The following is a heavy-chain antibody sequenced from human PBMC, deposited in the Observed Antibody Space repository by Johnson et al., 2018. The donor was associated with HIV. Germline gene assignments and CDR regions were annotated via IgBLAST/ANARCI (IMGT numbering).Heavy chain of an antibody. CDR3: AKDLTHSYDAFDI. Sequence: VQLVESGGGLVQPGRSLRLSCAASGFTFDDYAIHWVRQAPGKGLEWVSGISWNSGSIGYADSVKGRFTISRDNAKNSLYLQMNSLRAEDTALYYCAKDLTHSYDAFDIWGQGTMVTVSS. D-gene: IGHD1-26*01. V-gene: IGHV3-9*01. CDR2: ISWNSGSI. CDR1: GFTFDDYA. J-gene: IGHJ3*02.